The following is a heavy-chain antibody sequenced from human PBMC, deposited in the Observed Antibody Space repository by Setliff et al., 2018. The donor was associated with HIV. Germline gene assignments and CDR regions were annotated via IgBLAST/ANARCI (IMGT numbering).Heavy chain of an antibody. CDR3: ARRSLNSTPDAFGI. CDR2: IYYSGTT. CDR1: GASVNSNNYY. J-gene: IGHJ3*02. D-gene: IGHD1-26*01. Sequence: SETLSLTCTVSGASVNSNNYYWGWIRQPPGKGLEWIASIYYSGTTYYNPSLKSRVTISGDTTRSQFSLKLDSVTAADTALYYCARRSLNSTPDAFGIWGQGTMVTVSS. V-gene: IGHV4-39*01.